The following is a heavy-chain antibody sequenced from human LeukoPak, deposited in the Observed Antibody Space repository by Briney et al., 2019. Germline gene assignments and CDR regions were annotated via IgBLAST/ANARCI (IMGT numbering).Heavy chain of an antibody. J-gene: IGHJ6*02. V-gene: IGHV3-33*01. CDR3: AYCSSTSCSPYYYYYGMDV. CDR1: GFTFSSYG. Sequence: GGSLRLSCAASGFTFSSYGMHWVRQAPGKGLEWVAVIWYDGSNKYYADSVKGRFTISRDNSKNTLYLQMNSLRAEDTAVYYCAYCSSTSCSPYYYYYGMDVWGQGTTVTVSS. D-gene: IGHD2-2*01. CDR2: IWYDGSNK.